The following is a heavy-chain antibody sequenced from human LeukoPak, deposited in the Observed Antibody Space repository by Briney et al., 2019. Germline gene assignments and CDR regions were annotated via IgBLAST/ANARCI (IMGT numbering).Heavy chain of an antibody. Sequence: PGGSLRLSCAASGFTFSTYWMTWVRQAPGKGLEWVANINQDGSGKYYVDSVKGRFTISRDNAKNSLYLQMNSLRAEDTALYYCARIGHGLYQTFDSWGHGTLITVSS. D-gene: IGHD2-2*01. CDR3: ARIGHGLYQTFDS. V-gene: IGHV3-7*05. CDR1: GFTFSTYW. CDR2: INQDGSGK. J-gene: IGHJ5*01.